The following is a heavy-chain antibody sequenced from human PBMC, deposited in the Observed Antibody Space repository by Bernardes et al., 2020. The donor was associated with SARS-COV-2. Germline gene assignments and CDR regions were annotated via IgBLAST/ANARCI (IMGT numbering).Heavy chain of an antibody. J-gene: IGHJ3*02. D-gene: IGHD6-13*01. CDR2: IKQDGSEK. Sequence: GGSLRLSCAASGFTFSSYWMSWVRQAPGKGLEWVANIKQDGSEKYYVDSVKGRFTISRDNAKNSLYLQMNSLRAEDTAVYYCASLSGGSSWYVADAFDIWGQGTMVTVSS. V-gene: IGHV3-7*01. CDR3: ASLSGGSSWYVADAFDI. CDR1: GFTFSSYW.